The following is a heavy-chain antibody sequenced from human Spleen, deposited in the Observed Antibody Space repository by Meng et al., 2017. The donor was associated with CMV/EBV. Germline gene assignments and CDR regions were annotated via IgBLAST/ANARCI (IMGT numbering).Heavy chain of an antibody. V-gene: IGHV1-69*12. CDR1: GGTFSSYA. J-gene: IGHJ4*02. CDR2: IIPIFGTA. D-gene: IGHD5-24*01. Sequence: QGQLVQSGAEGKKPGSSGKVSGKASGGTFSSYAISWVRQAPGQGLEWMGGIIPIFGTANYAQKFQGRVTITADESTSTAYMELSSLRSEDTAVYYCARGPYGATPREYYFDYWGQGTLVTVSS. CDR3: ARGPYGATPREYYFDY.